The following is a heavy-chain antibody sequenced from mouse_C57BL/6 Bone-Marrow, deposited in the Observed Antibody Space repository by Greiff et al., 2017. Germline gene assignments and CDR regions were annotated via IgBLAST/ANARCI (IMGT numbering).Heavy chain of an antibody. CDR1: GYTFTSYW. Sequence: VQLQQPGAELVMPGASVKLSCKASGYTFTSYWMHWVKQRPGQGLEWIGEIDPSDSYTNYNQKFKGKSTLTVDKSSSTAYMQLSSLTSEDSAVYYCARENGYYPFDYWGQGTTLTVSS. V-gene: IGHV1-69*01. CDR2: IDPSDSYT. D-gene: IGHD2-3*01. CDR3: ARENGYYPFDY. J-gene: IGHJ2*01.